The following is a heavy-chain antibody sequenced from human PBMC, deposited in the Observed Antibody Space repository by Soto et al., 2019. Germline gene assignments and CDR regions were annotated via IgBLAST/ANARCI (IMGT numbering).Heavy chain of an antibody. CDR1: GGTFSSYA. J-gene: IGHJ4*02. D-gene: IGHD5-12*01. V-gene: IGHV1-69*13. Sequence: ASVKVSCKASGGTFSSYAISWVRQAPGQGLEWMGGIIPIFGTANYAQKFQGRVTITADESTSTAYMELSSLRSEDTAVYYCARPKRGYSGYDSFDYWGQGTLVTVSS. CDR2: IIPIFGTA. CDR3: ARPKRGYSGYDSFDY.